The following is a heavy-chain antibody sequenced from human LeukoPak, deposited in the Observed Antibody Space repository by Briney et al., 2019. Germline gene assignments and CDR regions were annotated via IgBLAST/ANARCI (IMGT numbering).Heavy chain of an antibody. V-gene: IGHV3-33*01. CDR3: AREDVYGSYQDY. CDR2: IGYDGSNK. CDR1: GFTFSSYG. Sequence: GGSPRLSCAASGFTFSSYGMHWVRRAPGKGLEWVAVIGYDGSNKYYADSVKGRFTISRDNSKNTLYLQMNSLRAEDTAVYYCAREDVYGSYQDYWGQGTLVTVSS. D-gene: IGHD3-16*02. J-gene: IGHJ4*02.